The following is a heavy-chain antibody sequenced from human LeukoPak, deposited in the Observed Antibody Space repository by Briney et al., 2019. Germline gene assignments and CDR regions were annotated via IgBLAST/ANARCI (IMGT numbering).Heavy chain of an antibody. V-gene: IGHV4-59*01. Sequence: SETLSLTCAVYGGSFSGYYWSWLRQPPGKGLEWIGYIYYTGTTNYNPSLRSRVTISLDTSKKQFSLKMNSVTAADTAVYYCARKISHWFDPWGQGTLVTVSS. CDR3: ARKISHWFDP. CDR1: GGSFSGYY. CDR2: IYYTGTT. J-gene: IGHJ5*02.